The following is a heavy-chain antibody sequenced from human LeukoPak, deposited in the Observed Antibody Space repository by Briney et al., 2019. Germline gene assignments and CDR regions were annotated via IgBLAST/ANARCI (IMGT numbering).Heavy chain of an antibody. D-gene: IGHD3-10*01. CDR3: ARHKASMVRGAAFDY. Sequence: SETLSLTCAVYGGSFSGYYWSWIRQPPGKGLEWIGEINHSGSTNYNPSLKSRVTISVDTSKNQFSLKLSSVTAADTAVYYCARHKASMVRGAAFDYWGQGTLVTVSS. CDR1: GGSFSGYY. V-gene: IGHV4-34*01. J-gene: IGHJ4*02. CDR2: INHSGST.